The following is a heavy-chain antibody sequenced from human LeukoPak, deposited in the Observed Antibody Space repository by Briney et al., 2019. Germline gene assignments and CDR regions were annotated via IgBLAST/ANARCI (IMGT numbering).Heavy chain of an antibody. CDR2: ISSGGSTI. Sequence: PGGSLRLSCAASGFTFSDYYMSWIRQAPGKGLEWVSYISSGGSTIYYADSVEGRFTISRDNAKNSLYLQMDSLRAEDTAVYYCARDHSGWSIIDRGQGTLVTVSS. J-gene: IGHJ4*02. CDR3: ARDHSGWSIID. D-gene: IGHD6-19*01. V-gene: IGHV3-11*01. CDR1: GFTFSDYY.